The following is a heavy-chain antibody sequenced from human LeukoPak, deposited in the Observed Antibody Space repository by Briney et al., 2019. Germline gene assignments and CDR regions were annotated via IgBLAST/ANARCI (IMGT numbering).Heavy chain of an antibody. V-gene: IGHV3-21*01. J-gene: IGHJ1*01. CDR1: GFSFSTYG. D-gene: IGHD6-19*01. Sequence: PGGSLRLSCAASGFSFSTYGMHWVRQAPGKGLEWVSSISSSSSYIYYADSVKGRFTISRDNAKNSLYLQMNSLRAEDTAVYYCARGQQWLVQNPAEYFQHWGQGTLVTVSS. CDR2: ISSSSSYI. CDR3: ARGQQWLVQNPAEYFQH.